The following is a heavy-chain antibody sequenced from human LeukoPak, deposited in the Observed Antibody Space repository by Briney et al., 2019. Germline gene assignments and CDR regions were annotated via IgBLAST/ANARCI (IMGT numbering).Heavy chain of an antibody. V-gene: IGHV3-74*01. D-gene: IGHD1-1*01. J-gene: IGHJ1*01. CDR2: INYDARSR. CDR3: VRGAGPGTPFD. Sequence: GGSLRLSCAASGFTFSLSWMHWVRQAPGKGLEWVSSINYDARSRTYADSVKGRLTISRDNAENTLFLQMNSLRVEDTAVYSCVRGAGPGTPFDWGQGILVTVSS. CDR1: GFTFSLSW.